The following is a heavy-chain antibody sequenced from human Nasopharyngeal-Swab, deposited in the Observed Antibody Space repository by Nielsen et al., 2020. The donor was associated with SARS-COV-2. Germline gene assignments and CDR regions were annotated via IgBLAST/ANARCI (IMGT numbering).Heavy chain of an antibody. Sequence: GGSLRLSCAASGFTFSGYYMSWIRQAPGKGLEWVSYISSRSSTIYYGDSVKGRFTISRDNAKSSLYLQMNSLRAEDTAVYFCARVTSSDLFDPWGQGTLVTVSS. D-gene: IGHD2-2*01. CDR2: ISSRSSTI. CDR3: ARVTSSDLFDP. J-gene: IGHJ5*02. V-gene: IGHV3-11*04. CDR1: GFTFSGYY.